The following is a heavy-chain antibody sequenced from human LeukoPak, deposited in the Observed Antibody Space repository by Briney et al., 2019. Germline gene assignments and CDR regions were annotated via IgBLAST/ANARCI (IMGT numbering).Heavy chain of an antibody. Sequence: GESLKISCKGSGYSFTSYWIGWVRQMPGKGLEWMGIIYPGDSDTRYSPSFQGQVTISADKSISTAYLQWSSLKASDTAMYYCARHVTALIAVAPFDYWGQGTLVTVSS. CDR3: ARHVTALIAVAPFDY. CDR2: IYPGDSDT. CDR1: GYSFTSYW. J-gene: IGHJ4*02. D-gene: IGHD6-19*01. V-gene: IGHV5-51*01.